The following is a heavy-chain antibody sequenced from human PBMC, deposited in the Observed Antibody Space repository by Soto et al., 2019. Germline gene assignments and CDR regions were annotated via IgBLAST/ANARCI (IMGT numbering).Heavy chain of an antibody. V-gene: IGHV4-59*08. Sequence: QVQLQESGPGLVKPSETLSLSCTVSGGSISSYYWSWFRQSPGKRMEWIGYVHHSWGSSYNPSLQSRVAISLDTSKSQFSLKVTSVPATDTAVYYCARQGFGPLPGLVDVWGQGTTVTVSS. CDR1: GGSISSYY. J-gene: IGHJ6*02. CDR2: VHHSWGS. D-gene: IGHD3-10*01. CDR3: ARQGFGPLPGLVDV.